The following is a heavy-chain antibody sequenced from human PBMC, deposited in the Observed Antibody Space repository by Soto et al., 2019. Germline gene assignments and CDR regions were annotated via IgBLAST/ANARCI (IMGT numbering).Heavy chain of an antibody. V-gene: IGHV1-2*06. CDR3: ARDIGHYDILTGYYPRPQGIDY. CDR2: INPNSGAT. CDR1: GYTFTGYF. J-gene: IGHJ4*02. D-gene: IGHD3-9*01. Sequence: GASVKVSCKASGYTFTGYFIHWLRHAPGQGLEWMGRINPNSGATNYARKFQDRVTMTRDTSINTAYMELSSLRSDDTAVYYCARDIGHYDILTGYYPRPQGIDYWGQGTLVTVSS.